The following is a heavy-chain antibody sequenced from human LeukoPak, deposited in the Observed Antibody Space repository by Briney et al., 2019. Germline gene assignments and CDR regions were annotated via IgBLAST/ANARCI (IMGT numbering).Heavy chain of an antibody. Sequence: PGGSLRLSCAASGFTFSSYAMSWVRQAPGKGLEWVSAISGSGGSTYYADSVKGRFTISRGNSKNTLYLQMNSLRAEDTAVYYCAKWHSDNDYGDYDFDYWGQGTLVTVSS. D-gene: IGHD4-17*01. CDR2: ISGSGGST. V-gene: IGHV3-23*01. J-gene: IGHJ4*02. CDR3: AKWHSDNDYGDYDFDY. CDR1: GFTFSSYA.